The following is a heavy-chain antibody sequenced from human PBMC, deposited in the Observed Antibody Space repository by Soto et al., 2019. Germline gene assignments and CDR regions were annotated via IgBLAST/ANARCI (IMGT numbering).Heavy chain of an antibody. Sequence: SVKVSCKASGFTFTSSAVQWVRQARGQRLEWIGWIVVGSGNTNYAQKFQERVTITRDMSTSTAYMELSSLRSEDTAVYYCAAGIDYDFWSGYSKDNNWFDPWGQGTLVTVSS. CDR1: GFTFTSSA. V-gene: IGHV1-58*01. CDR2: IVVGSGNT. D-gene: IGHD3-3*01. J-gene: IGHJ5*02. CDR3: AAGIDYDFWSGYSKDNNWFDP.